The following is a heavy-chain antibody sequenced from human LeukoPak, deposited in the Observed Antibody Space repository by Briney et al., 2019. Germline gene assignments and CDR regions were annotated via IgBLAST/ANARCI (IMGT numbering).Heavy chain of an antibody. D-gene: IGHD3-10*01. CDR1: GYSFTSYW. CDR3: ARQLLWFGESMGFDP. CDR2: IYPGGSDT. V-gene: IGHV5-51*01. Sequence: GESLKISCKGSGYSFTSYWIGWVRQMPGKGLEWMGIIYPGGSDTRYSPSFQGQVTISVDKSISTAYLQWSSLKASDTAIYYCARQLLWFGESMGFDPWGQGTLVTVSS. J-gene: IGHJ5*02.